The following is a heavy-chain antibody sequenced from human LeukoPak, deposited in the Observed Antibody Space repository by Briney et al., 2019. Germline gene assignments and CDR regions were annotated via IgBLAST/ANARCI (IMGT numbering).Heavy chain of an antibody. CDR3: AKGITFGGVIVPMAFDY. Sequence: QPGGSLRLSCAASGFTFDDYAMHWVRQAPGKGLEWVSGISWNSGSIGYADSVKGRFTISRDNAKNSLYLQMNSLRAEDMALYYCAKGITFGGVIVPMAFDYWGQGTLVTVSS. J-gene: IGHJ4*02. CDR2: ISWNSGSI. CDR1: GFTFDDYA. D-gene: IGHD3-16*02. V-gene: IGHV3-9*03.